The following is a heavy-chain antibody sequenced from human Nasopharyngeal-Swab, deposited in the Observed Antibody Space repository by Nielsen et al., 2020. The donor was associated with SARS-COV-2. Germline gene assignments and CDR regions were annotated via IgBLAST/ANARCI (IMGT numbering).Heavy chain of an antibody. CDR2: IDSDGSST. J-gene: IGHJ5*02. CDR3: ARQRGGIVILTLDP. CDR1: GFIFSSYS. D-gene: IGHD3/OR15-3a*01. Sequence: GASLRLSCAAFGFIFSSYSMHWVRQVPGKGLLWVAHIDSDGSSTTYADSVKGRFTISRDNAKNTLYLQMNSLRAEDTAVYYCARQRGGIVILTLDPWGQGTLVTVSS. V-gene: IGHV3-74*01.